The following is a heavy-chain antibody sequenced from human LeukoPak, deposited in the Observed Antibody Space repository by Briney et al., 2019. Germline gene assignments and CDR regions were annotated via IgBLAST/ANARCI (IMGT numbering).Heavy chain of an antibody. D-gene: IGHD4-11*01. CDR3: AKDAQRGFDYSNSLQN. CDR1: GFTFSHYG. V-gene: IGHV3-33*06. CDR2: IWSDGSDK. Sequence: LAGGSLRLSCAASGFTFSHYGMHWVRQTPGAGLEWVAVIWSDGSDKYDATSVKGRFTISRDNSKNSLFLQMNSLRAEDTAVYYCAKDAQRGFDYSNSLQNWGQGILVTVSS. J-gene: IGHJ1*01.